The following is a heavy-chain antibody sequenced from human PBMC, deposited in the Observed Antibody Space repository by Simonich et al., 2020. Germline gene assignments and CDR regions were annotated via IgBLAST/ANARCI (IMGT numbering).Heavy chain of an antibody. CDR2: IWYDGSNN. CDR1: GFTFSSYG. Sequence: QVQLVESGGGVVQPGRSLRLSCAASGFTFSSYGMHWDRQAPGRGLRWVAVIWYDGSNNYYADSVKGRFTISRDNSKNTLYLQMNSLRAEDTAVYYCARDRYCSSGSCYYFDYWGQGTLVTVSS. V-gene: IGHV3-33*01. CDR3: ARDRYCSSGSCYYFDY. J-gene: IGHJ4*02. D-gene: IGHD2-15*01.